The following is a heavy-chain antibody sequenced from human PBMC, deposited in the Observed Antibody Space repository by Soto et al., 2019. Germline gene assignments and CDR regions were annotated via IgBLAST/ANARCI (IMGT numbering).Heavy chain of an antibody. V-gene: IGHV3-13*01. J-gene: IGHJ3*01. Sequence: EVQLVESGGDLVQPGGSLRLSCAASGFSFSNHDMHWVRQPKGKGLEWVSGITTGGNAYFADSVKGRFSSSRENAKNSFYLQTSSLRAEDTAMYYCLRVNADAYDVWGQGTMVTVSS. CDR3: LRVNADAYDV. CDR1: GFSFSNHD. CDR2: ITTGGNA.